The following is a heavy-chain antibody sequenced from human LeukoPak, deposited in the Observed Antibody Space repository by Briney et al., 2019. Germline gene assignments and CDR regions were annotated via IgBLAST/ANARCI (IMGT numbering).Heavy chain of an antibody. CDR1: GGSFSGYY. D-gene: IGHD4-17*01. CDR3: ARGRDYVDYFDY. V-gene: IGHV4-34*01. CDR2: INHSGST. J-gene: IGHJ4*02. Sequence: SETLSLTCAVYGGSFSGYYWSWIRQPPGKGLEWIGEINHSGSTNYNPSLKSRVTISVDTSKNQFSLKLSSVTAADTAVYYCARGRDYVDYFDYWGQGTLVTVSS.